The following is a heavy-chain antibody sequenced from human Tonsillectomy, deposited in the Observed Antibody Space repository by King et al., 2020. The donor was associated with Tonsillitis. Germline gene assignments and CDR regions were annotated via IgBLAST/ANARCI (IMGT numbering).Heavy chain of an antibody. J-gene: IGHJ4*02. Sequence: VQLVESGGGVVQPGRSLRLSCAASGFTFSTYAMHWVRQAPGKGLEWVAAILSDGSDKYYTDSVKGRFTISRDNSKNTLYLQMNSLRGNDTAVYYCTILATAGPHYFDYWGQGTHVTVSS. D-gene: IGHD4-11*01. CDR2: ILSDGSDK. V-gene: IGHV3-30*10. CDR3: TILATAGPHYFDY. CDR1: GFTFSTYA.